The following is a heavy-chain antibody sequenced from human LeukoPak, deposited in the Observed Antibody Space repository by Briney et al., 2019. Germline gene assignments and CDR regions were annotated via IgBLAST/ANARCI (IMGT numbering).Heavy chain of an antibody. CDR1: GFTFSSYT. D-gene: IGHD2-21*02. Sequence: GGSLRLSRGASGFTFSSYTMNWVRQAPGKGLEWVSSITSTGRYLYYADSVKGRFNISRDNAQDSLFLQMNGLRADDTAVYYCARAKHIVVVTARGAFDFWGQGTLVTVSS. CDR2: ITSTGRYL. CDR3: ARAKHIVVVTARGAFDF. J-gene: IGHJ4*02. V-gene: IGHV3-21*01.